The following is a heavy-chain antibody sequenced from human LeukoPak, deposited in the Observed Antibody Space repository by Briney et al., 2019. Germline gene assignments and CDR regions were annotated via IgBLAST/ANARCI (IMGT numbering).Heavy chain of an antibody. CDR2: IYYSGST. J-gene: IGHJ3*02. V-gene: IGHV4-59*02. CDR1: GGSVSSYY. CDR3: ARYPRAFDI. Sequence: SETLSLTCTVSGGSVSSYYWSWIRQPPGKGLEWIGYIYYSGSTNYNPSLKSRVTISVDTSKNQFSLKLSSVTAADTAVYYCARYPRAFDIWGQGTMVTVSS.